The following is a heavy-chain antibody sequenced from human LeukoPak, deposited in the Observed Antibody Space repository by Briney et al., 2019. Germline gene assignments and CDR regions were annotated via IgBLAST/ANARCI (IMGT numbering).Heavy chain of an antibody. CDR2: IYYSGST. D-gene: IGHD2-15*01. CDR1: GSSISTSIYY. J-gene: IGHJ5*02. V-gene: IGHV4-39*07. CDR3: ARASCSGGSCYNSRGWFDP. Sequence: SETLSLTCTVSGSSISTSIYYWGWIRQPPGKGLEWIGSIYYSGSTYYNPSLKSRVTISIDTSKNQFSLKLSSVTAADTAVYYCARASCSGGSCYNSRGWFDPWGQGTLVTVSS.